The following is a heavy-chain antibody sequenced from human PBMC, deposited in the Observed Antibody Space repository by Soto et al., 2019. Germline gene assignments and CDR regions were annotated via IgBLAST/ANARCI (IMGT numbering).Heavy chain of an antibody. D-gene: IGHD3-10*01. CDR3: VRNWRYYGGDYYYGMDA. CDR1: GFSLNTGGVG. Sequence: ITLKESGPTLVKPTQTLTLTCTFSGFSLNTGGVGVGWVRQPRGKAMEWLALIYWDDDERYRPSLRSRLNITKDPFNHQVVLTMTNMDPEDTATYYCVRNWRYYGGDYYYGMDAWGQGTTVTVSS. V-gene: IGHV2-5*02. J-gene: IGHJ6*02. CDR2: IYWDDDE.